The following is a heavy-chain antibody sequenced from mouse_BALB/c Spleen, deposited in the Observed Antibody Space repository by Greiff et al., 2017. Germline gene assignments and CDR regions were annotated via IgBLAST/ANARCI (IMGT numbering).Heavy chain of an antibody. Sequence: QVQLKESGPELVKPGASVKISCKASGYAFSSSWMNWVKQRPGQGLEWIGRIYPGDGDTNYNGKFKGKATLTADKSSSTAYMQLSSLTSVDSAVYFCARDLYFDYWGQGTTLTVSS. CDR3: ARDLYFDY. J-gene: IGHJ2*01. CDR2: IYPGDGDT. V-gene: IGHV1-82*01. CDR1: GYAFSSSW.